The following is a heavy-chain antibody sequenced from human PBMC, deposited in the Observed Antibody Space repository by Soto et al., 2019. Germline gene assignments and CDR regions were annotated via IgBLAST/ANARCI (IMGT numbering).Heavy chain of an antibody. CDR2: IYYSGST. CDR1: GGSISSGDYY. D-gene: IGHD5-18*01. J-gene: IGHJ4*02. Sequence: SETLSLTCTVSGGSISSGDYYWSWIRQPPGKGLEWIGYIYYSGSTYYNPSLKSRVTISADTSKNQFSLKLSSVTAADTAVYYCAGGGGDTADYWGQGTLVTVSS. V-gene: IGHV4-30-4*01. CDR3: AGGGGDTADY.